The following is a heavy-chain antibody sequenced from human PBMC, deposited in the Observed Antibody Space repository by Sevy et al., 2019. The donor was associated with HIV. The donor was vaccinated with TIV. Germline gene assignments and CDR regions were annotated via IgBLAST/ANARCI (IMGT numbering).Heavy chain of an antibody. CDR3: ARGRVGGSSSWYGAFDV. Sequence: SETLSLTCAVSGGSINSGGYSWSWIRQSPGKGLEWIGYIFQSGATYYIPSLQSRVSISVDMSKNQFSLNLRSVTAADTAVYYCARGRVGGSSSWYGAFDVWGQGTMVTVSS. CDR1: GGSINSGGYS. V-gene: IGHV4-30-2*06. D-gene: IGHD6-13*01. CDR2: IFQSGAT. J-gene: IGHJ3*01.